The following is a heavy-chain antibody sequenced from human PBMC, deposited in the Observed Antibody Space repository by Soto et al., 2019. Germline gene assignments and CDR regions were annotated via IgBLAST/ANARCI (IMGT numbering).Heavy chain of an antibody. CDR3: ARDWRQMSRGGFFDY. D-gene: IGHD3-16*01. J-gene: IGHJ4*02. CDR1: GGNSNSYS. CDR2: IVPLSGTP. Sequence: QVRLVQSGAEVKKPGSSVKLSCKVSGGNSNSYSIAWVRQAPGQGLQWLGTIVPLSGTPNHAQQLQARVTITAVTTTNTAYLELSSLGSEDTAIYYCARDWRQMSRGGFFDYWGQGSLVTISS. V-gene: IGHV1-69*06.